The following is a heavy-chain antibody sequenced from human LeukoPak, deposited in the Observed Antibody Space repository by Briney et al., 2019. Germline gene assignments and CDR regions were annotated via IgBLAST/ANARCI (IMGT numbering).Heavy chain of an antibody. CDR3: ARDGVAAGSGWEWGAFDI. J-gene: IGHJ3*02. D-gene: IGHD6-13*01. CDR2: ISSSSSYI. Sequence: GGSLRLSCAASGFTFSSYSMNWVRQAPGKGLEWVSSISSSSSYIYYADSVKGRFTISRDNAKNSLYLQMNSLRAEDTAVYYCARDGVAAGSGWEWGAFDIWGQGTMVTVSS. V-gene: IGHV3-21*01. CDR1: GFTFSSYS.